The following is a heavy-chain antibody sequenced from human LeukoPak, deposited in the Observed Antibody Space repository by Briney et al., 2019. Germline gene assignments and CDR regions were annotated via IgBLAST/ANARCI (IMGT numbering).Heavy chain of an antibody. D-gene: IGHD2-2*01. Sequence: PSETLSLTCAVYGGSFSGYYWSWIRQPPGKGLEWIGEINHSGSTNYNPSLESRVTISVDTSKNQFSLKLSSVTAADTAVYYCARSTRWYFDYWGQGTLVTVSS. J-gene: IGHJ4*02. V-gene: IGHV4-34*01. CDR3: ARSTRWYFDY. CDR2: INHSGST. CDR1: GGSFSGYY.